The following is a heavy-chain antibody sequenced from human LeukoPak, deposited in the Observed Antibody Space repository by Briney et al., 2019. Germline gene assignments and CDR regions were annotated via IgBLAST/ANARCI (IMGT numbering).Heavy chain of an antibody. J-gene: IGHJ6*03. D-gene: IGHD3-22*01. CDR1: GFTFSSYR. CDR3: ARPADKSYYYNMDV. Sequence: PGGSLRLSCAASGFTFSSYRMHWVRQAPGKGLVWVSRINIDGSSTSYADSVKGRFTMSRDNAKNTLYLQMNSLTAEDTAVYYCARPADKSYYYNMDVWGKGTTVIVPS. V-gene: IGHV3-74*01. CDR2: INIDGSST.